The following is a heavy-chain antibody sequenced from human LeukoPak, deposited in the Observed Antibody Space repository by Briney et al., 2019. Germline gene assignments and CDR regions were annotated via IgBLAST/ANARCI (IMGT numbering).Heavy chain of an antibody. CDR2: ISGDGGTI. D-gene: IGHD3-22*01. V-gene: IGHV3-23*01. CDR3: AKYGYYDNSGYPSPVGAFDI. CDR1: GFTLRSSA. J-gene: IGHJ3*02. Sequence: PGGSLRLSCAASGFTLRSSAMSWVRQAPGKGLEWVSAISGDGGTISYAASVRGRFTISRDNSKNTLYLQMNSLRAEDTAVYYCAKYGYYDNSGYPSPVGAFDIWGQGTMVTVSS.